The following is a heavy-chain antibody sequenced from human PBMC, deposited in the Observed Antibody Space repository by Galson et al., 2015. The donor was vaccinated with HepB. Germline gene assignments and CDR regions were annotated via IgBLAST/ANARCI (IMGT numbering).Heavy chain of an antibody. Sequence: SLRLSCAASGFTFSDCALSWVRQSPGKGLEWLSSIGGSGGSAHYADSLEGRFTISRDNSKNTLFLQMNSLRAEDTALYYCAKVPWIAAAPYYFDYWGQGTLVTVSS. CDR2: IGGSGGSA. D-gene: IGHD2-2*03. V-gene: IGHV3-23*01. CDR1: GFTFSDCA. CDR3: AKVPWIAAAPYYFDY. J-gene: IGHJ4*02.